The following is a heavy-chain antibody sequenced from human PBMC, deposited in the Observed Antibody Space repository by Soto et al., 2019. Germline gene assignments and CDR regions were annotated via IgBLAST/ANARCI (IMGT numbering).Heavy chain of an antibody. Sequence: QVQLVQSGAEVKKPGASVKVSCKASGYTFTSYDINWVRQATGQGLEWMGWMNPNSGNTGNAQKFQGGFTMTANTPISTTYMELNSLSSEDTAVYYCARARGTPRDYWGQGTLVTVSS. V-gene: IGHV1-8*01. J-gene: IGHJ4*02. CDR3: ARARGTPRDY. D-gene: IGHD3-10*01. CDR1: GYTFTSYD. CDR2: MNPNSGNT.